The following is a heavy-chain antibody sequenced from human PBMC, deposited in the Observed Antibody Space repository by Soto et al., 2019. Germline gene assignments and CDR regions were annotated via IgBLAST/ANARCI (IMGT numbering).Heavy chain of an antibody. V-gene: IGHV3-33*01. CDR1: GFTFSSYG. D-gene: IGHD1-1*01. Sequence: QVQLLESGGGVVQPGRSLRLSCAASGFTFSSYGMHWVSQAPGKGLEWVAVIWYDGSNKYYADSVKGRFTISRDNSKNTLYLQMNSLRAEDTAVYYCARGPSGTRRYYYGMDVWGQGTTVTVSS. J-gene: IGHJ6*02. CDR2: IWYDGSNK. CDR3: ARGPSGTRRYYYGMDV.